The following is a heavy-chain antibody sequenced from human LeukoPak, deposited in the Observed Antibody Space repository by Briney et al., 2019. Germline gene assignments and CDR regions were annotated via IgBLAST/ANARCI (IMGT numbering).Heavy chain of an antibody. D-gene: IGHD3-3*01. CDR1: GFTFSSYS. CDR3: ARGFGFLGWLFLY. Sequence: GGSLRLSCAASGFTFSSYSINWVRQAPGKGLEWVSSISSSSSYIYYADSVKGRFTISRDNAKNSLYLQMNSLRAEDTAVYYCARGFGFLGWLFLYWGQGTLVTVSS. J-gene: IGHJ4*02. V-gene: IGHV3-21*01. CDR2: ISSSSSYI.